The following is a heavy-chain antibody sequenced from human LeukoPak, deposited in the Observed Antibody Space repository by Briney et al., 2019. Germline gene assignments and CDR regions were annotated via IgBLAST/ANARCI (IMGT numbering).Heavy chain of an antibody. CDR3: ARAGPIYYYHYMDV. Sequence: PSETLSLTCIVACGPINGYYWSWIRQPPGKGLEWMGYIYFSGSTNYNPSLKSRVTMSIDTSNNQRSLKLSSVTAADTAVYYCARAGPIYYYHYMDVWGKGTTVTISS. CDR1: CGPINGYY. J-gene: IGHJ6*03. CDR2: IYFSGST. V-gene: IGHV4-59*01. D-gene: IGHD2-21*01.